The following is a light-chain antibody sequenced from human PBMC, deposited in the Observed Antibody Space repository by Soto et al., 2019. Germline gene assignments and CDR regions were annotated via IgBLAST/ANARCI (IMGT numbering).Light chain of an antibody. V-gene: IGKV1-5*01. CDR3: QQYKTYWT. J-gene: IGKJ1*01. CDR1: QSIGSW. CDR2: DAS. Sequence: DIRMTQSPSTLSASVGDRVAITCRASQSIGSWLAWYQQKPGKAPNLLIYDASSLQSGVPPRFTGSGSGTEFTLTISSLQPDDFATYYCQQYKTYWTFGQGTKVEIK.